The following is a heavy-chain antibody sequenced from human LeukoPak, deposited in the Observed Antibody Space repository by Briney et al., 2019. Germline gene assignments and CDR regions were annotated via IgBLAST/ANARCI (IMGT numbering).Heavy chain of an antibody. D-gene: IGHD4/OR15-4a*01. CDR3: ARMTLVGGIDY. Sequence: SGPTLVNPTQTLTXTCTFSGFSLSTREMCVTWLRQPPGKALEWLARIDWDDDIYYSTSLKTRLTTSKDTSKNQVVLTMTNMDPVDTATYYCARMTLVGGIDYWGQGTLVTVSS. CDR2: IDWDDDI. J-gene: IGHJ4*02. CDR1: GFSLSTREMC. V-gene: IGHV2-70*11.